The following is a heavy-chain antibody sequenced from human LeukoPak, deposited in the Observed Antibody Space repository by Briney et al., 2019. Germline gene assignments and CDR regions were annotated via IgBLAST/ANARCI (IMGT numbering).Heavy chain of an antibody. CDR2: IYYSGST. CDR1: GGSISSGDYY. D-gene: IGHD3-3*01. CDR3: ASHLFGVATNWFDP. Sequence: PSQTLSLTCTVSGGSISSGDYYWSWIRQPPGKGLEWIGYIYYSGSTYYNPSLKSRVTISVDTSKNQFSLKLSSVTAADTAVYYCASHLFGVATNWFDPWGQGTLVTVSS. J-gene: IGHJ5*02. V-gene: IGHV4-30-4*08.